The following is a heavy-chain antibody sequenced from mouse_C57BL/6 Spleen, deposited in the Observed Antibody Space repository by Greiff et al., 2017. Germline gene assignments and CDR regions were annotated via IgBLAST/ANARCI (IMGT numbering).Heavy chain of an antibody. J-gene: IGHJ3*01. V-gene: IGHV1-59*01. CDR1: GYTFTSYW. CDR3: SSICYSYEIAY. CDR2: IDPSDSYT. D-gene: IGHD2-12*01. Sequence: QVQLQQPGAELVRPGTSVKLSCKASGYTFTSYWMHWVKQRPGQGLEWIGVIDPSDSYTNYNQKFKGKATLTVDTSSSTAYIQLSSLTSEYSAVYFCSSICYSYEIAYWGQGTLVTVSA.